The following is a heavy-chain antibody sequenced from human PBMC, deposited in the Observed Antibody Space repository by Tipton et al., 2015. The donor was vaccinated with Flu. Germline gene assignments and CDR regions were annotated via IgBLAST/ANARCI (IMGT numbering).Heavy chain of an antibody. V-gene: IGHV3-23*01. CDR2: ISDSGGST. CDR1: GFTFSSYA. CDR3: AKGLRLYSYGYFFDY. Sequence: SLRLFCAASGFTFSSYAMSWVRQAPGKGLEWVSAISDSGGSTYYADSVKGRFTITRDNSKNTLYLQMNSLRAEDSAVYYCAKGLRLYSYGYFFDYWGQGTLVTVSS. J-gene: IGHJ4*02. D-gene: IGHD5-18*01.